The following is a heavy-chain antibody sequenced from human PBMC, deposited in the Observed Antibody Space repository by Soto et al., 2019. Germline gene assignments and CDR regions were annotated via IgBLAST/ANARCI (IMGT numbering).Heavy chain of an antibody. CDR2: IWFDGSNK. CDR1: GFTFSSYR. Sequence: PGGSLRLSCAASGFTFSSYRMHWVRQAPGKGLAWVAVIWFDGSNKFYADSVKGRVTISRDNSKNTVSLQMNSLRDEDSAAYYCTTTGPYWGQGTLVTVAS. CDR3: TTTGPY. V-gene: IGHV3-33*01. J-gene: IGHJ4*02.